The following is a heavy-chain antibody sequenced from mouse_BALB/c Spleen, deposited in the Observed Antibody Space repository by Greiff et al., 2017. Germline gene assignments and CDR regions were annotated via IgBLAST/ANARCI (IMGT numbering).Heavy chain of an antibody. J-gene: IGHJ4*01. V-gene: IGHV1-26*01. CDR3: ARSGGYYYAMDY. CDR1: GYSFTGYY. D-gene: IGHD2-2*01. CDR2: INPNNGGT. Sequence: VQLQQSGPELVKPGASVKISCKASGYSFTGYYMHWVKQSHVKSLEWIGGINPNNGGTSYNQKFKGKATLTVDKSSSTAYMELRSLTSEDSAVYYCARSGGYYYAMDYWGQGTSVTVSS.